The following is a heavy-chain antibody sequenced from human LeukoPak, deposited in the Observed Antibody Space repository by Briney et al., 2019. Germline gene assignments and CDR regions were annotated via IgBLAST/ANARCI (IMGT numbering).Heavy chain of an antibody. Sequence: PGASLRLSCAASGFTFSSYAMSWVRQAPGKGLEWVSAISGSGGSTYYADSVKGRFTTSRDNSKNTLYLQMNSLRAEDTAVYYCAWCITIFGVVSYYYGMDVWGHGTTVTVSS. CDR3: AWCITIFGVVSYYYGMDV. D-gene: IGHD3-3*01. J-gene: IGHJ6*02. CDR1: GFTFSSYA. V-gene: IGHV3-23*01. CDR2: ISGSGGST.